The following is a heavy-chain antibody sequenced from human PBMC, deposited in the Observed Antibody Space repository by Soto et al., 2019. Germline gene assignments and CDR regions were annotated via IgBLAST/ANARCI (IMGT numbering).Heavy chain of an antibody. V-gene: IGHV1-69*13. J-gene: IGHJ6*02. CDR2: IIPMFETV. D-gene: IGHD2-15*01. CDR1: GGTFDNYA. Sequence: ASVKVSCKASGGTFDNYAVSWVRQAPGQGLEWMGGIIPMFETVNYAQRFQGRLPIAADESTSTACMELTSLTSADTAIYFCALGLRTGNYGLDVWCQGTTVTVSS. CDR3: ALGLRTGNYGLDV.